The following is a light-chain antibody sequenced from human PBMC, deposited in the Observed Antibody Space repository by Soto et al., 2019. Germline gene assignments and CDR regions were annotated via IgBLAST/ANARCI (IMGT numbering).Light chain of an antibody. J-gene: IGKJ4*01. Sequence: DVVMTQSPLSLPVTLGQPASISCRSSHSLVYTDGNTYLNWFQQRPGRSPRRLIYKVSNRDSGVPDRFSGSGSGTDFTLKISRVEADDVGIYYCMQGISWPPTFGGGTKVEIK. V-gene: IGKV2-30*01. CDR2: KVS. CDR1: HSLVYTDGNTY. CDR3: MQGISWPPT.